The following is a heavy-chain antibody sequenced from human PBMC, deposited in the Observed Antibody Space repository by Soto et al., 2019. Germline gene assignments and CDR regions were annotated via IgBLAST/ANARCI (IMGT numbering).Heavy chain of an antibody. CDR3: AREGVSGYSGYDSY. Sequence: SETLSLTCTVSGGSISSGDYYWSWIRQPPGKGLEWIGYIYYSGSTYYNPSLKSRVTISVDTSKNQFSLKLSSVTAADTAVYYCAREGVSGYSGYDSYWGQGTLVTVSS. J-gene: IGHJ4*02. D-gene: IGHD5-12*01. CDR1: GGSISSGDYY. V-gene: IGHV4-30-4*01. CDR2: IYYSGST.